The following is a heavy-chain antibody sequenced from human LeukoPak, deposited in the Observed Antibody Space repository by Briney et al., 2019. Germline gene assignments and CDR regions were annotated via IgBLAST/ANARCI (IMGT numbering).Heavy chain of an antibody. V-gene: IGHV3-7*01. J-gene: IGHJ4*02. D-gene: IGHD6-13*01. CDR3: ASGGSSWYFAPFDY. CDR2: IKQDGSEK. Sequence: GGSLRLSCAASGFTFSNYWMSWVRQAPGKGLEWVVNIKQDGSEKYYVDSGKGRFTISRDNGKNSLYLQMNSLRAEDTAVYYCASGGSSWYFAPFDYWGQGTLVTVSS. CDR1: GFTFSNYW.